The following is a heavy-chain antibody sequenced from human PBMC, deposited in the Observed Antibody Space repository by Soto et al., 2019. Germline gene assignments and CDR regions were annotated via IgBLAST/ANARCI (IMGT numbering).Heavy chain of an antibody. CDR2: ISAYNGNT. CDR1: GYTFTNFG. CDR3: ARRGTPIDY. V-gene: IGHV1-18*01. J-gene: IGHJ4*02. D-gene: IGHD3-16*01. Sequence: QVHLVQSGAEVKKPGASVKVSCTASGYTFTNFGISWVREAPGQGLEWMGWISAYNGNTNYAQKFQGSVTMTTHTSTITAYLELRPLRTDETAVYCRARRGTPIDYWGEGTLVTVAS.